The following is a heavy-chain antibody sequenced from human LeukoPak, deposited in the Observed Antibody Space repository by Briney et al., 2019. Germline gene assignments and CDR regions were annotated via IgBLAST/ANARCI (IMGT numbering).Heavy chain of an antibody. Sequence: SETLSLTCTVSGGSISSSYWSWIRQPPGKGPEWIGYIYNSGSTNYNPSLKSRVTISVDTSKNQFSLKLSSVTAADTAVYYCARVPGGALNWFDPWGQGTLVTVSS. D-gene: IGHD1-1*01. CDR1: GGSISSSY. CDR2: IYNSGST. J-gene: IGHJ5*02. CDR3: ARVPGGALNWFDP. V-gene: IGHV4-4*08.